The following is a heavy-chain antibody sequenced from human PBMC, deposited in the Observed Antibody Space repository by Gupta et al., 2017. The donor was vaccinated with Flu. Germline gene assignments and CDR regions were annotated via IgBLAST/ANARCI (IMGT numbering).Heavy chain of an antibody. V-gene: IGHV3-30*18. CDR3: AKDGGTMTD. Sequence: QVQLVESGGGVVQPGRSLRLSCAASGCTFSSYGMHWVRQAPGKGLEWVAVISYDGSNKYYADSVKGRFTISRDNSKNTLYLQMNSLRAEDTAVYYCAKDGGTMTDWGQGTLVTVSS. CDR1: GCTFSSYG. CDR2: ISYDGSNK. J-gene: IGHJ4*02. D-gene: IGHD3-16*01.